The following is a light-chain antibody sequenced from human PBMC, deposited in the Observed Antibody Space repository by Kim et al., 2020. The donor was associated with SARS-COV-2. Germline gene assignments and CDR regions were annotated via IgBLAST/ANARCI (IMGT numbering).Light chain of an antibody. CDR3: QQYGNSPLT. CDR1: QSVSGRY. V-gene: IGKV3-20*01. CDR2: GAS. J-gene: IGKJ4*02. Sequence: EIVLTQSPGTLSLSPGERVTLSCRASQSVSGRYLAWYQQKPGQAPRLLIYGASSRATGIPHRFSGSGSGTDFTLSISRLEPEDFAVYYCQQYGNSPLTFGGGTKVDIK.